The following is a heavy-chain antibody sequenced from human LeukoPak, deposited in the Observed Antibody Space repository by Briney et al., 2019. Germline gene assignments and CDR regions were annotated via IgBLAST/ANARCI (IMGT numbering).Heavy chain of an antibody. CDR2: IRYDGSNK. CDR3: AKDLGVLRFLEWFFGFDY. J-gene: IGHJ4*02. Sequence: GGSLRLSCAASGFTFSSYGMHWVRQAPGKGLEWVAFIRYDGSNKYYADSVKGRFTISRDNSKNTLYLQMNSLGAEDTAVYYCAKDLGVLRFLEWFFGFDYWGQGTLVTVSS. D-gene: IGHD3-3*01. V-gene: IGHV3-30*02. CDR1: GFTFSSYG.